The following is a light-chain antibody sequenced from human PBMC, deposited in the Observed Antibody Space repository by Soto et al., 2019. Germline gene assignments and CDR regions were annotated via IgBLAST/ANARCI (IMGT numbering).Light chain of an antibody. CDR1: QGIRND. J-gene: IGKJ5*01. CDR3: LQDYNYFG. CDR2: AAS. V-gene: IGKV1-6*01. Sequence: AIPMTQSPSSLSASVGDTVTITCRASQGIRNDLGWYQQKPGKAPKLLIYAASSLQSGVLSRFSGSGSGTDFTLTISSLQPEDVATYYCLQDYNYFGFGQGTRLEIK.